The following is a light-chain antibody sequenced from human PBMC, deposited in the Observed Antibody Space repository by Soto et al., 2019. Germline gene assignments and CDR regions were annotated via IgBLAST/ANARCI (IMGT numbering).Light chain of an antibody. Sequence: QSALTQPASVSGSPGQSITISCTGTSSDVGAYNFVSWYQHHPGKAPQLILYEVVYRPSGVSDRFSGSKSGNTASLTISGLQAEDEADYYCSSYTGLTTLVFGGGTQLTVL. CDR3: SSYTGLTTLV. CDR1: SSDVGAYNF. V-gene: IGLV2-14*01. CDR2: EVV. J-gene: IGLJ2*01.